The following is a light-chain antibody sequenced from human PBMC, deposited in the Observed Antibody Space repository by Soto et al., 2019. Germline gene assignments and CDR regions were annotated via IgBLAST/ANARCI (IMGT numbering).Light chain of an antibody. Sequence: DIRVTQSPSSLSASVGDRVTITCRASQSSSSYLNWYQQKPGKAPKLLIYAASSLQSGVPSRFSGSGSGTDFTLTISSLQPEDFATYYWQQSYSTPLTFGGGTKVDI. CDR3: QQSYSTPLT. V-gene: IGKV1-39*01. CDR2: AAS. J-gene: IGKJ4*01. CDR1: QSSSSY.